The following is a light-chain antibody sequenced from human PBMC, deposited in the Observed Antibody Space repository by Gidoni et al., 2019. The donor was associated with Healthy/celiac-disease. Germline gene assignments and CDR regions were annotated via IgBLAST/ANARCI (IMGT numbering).Light chain of an antibody. V-gene: IGLV2-14*03. Sequence: QSALTQHASVSGSPGQSITISCTGTSSDVGGYNYVSWYQQHPGKAPQLMIYDVSNRPSGVSNRFSGSKSGNTASLTISGLQAEDEADYYCSSYTSSSTRVFGGGTKLTVL. CDR3: SSYTSSSTRV. J-gene: IGLJ2*01. CDR2: DVS. CDR1: SSDVGGYNY.